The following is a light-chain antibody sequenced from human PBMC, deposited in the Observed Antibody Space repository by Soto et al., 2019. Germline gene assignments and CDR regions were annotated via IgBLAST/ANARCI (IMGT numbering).Light chain of an antibody. V-gene: IGKV3-11*01. Sequence: EIVLTQSPATLSLSPGERATLSCRASQRFVGYLAWYQXKPGQAXXXXIXAASRRAAGIHGRFSGSGSGTDFTLTISSLEPEDFAIYYCQRRYDWRPITVGQGTRLEIK. CDR1: QRFVGY. J-gene: IGKJ5*01. CDR2: AAS. CDR3: QRRYDWRPIT.